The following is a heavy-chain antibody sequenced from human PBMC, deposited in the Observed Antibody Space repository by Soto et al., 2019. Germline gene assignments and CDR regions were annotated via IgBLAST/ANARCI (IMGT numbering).Heavy chain of an antibody. Sequence: EVQLVESGGGLVQPVGSLRLSCAASGFTFSSYWMSWVRQAPGKALECVANIKQDGRETYYVDSVKGRFTISRDNANSALYLQMDSLGAEDTAVYYCARGTSHYNYVHVWYWGQGTHVIVSS. J-gene: IGHJ4*02. CDR1: GFTFSSYW. CDR3: ARGTSHYNYVHVWY. D-gene: IGHD3-16*01. CDR2: IKQDGRET. V-gene: IGHV3-7*03.